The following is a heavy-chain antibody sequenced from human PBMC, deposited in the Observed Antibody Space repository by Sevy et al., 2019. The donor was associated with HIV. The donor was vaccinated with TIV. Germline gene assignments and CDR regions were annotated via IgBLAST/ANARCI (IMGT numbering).Heavy chain of an antibody. D-gene: IGHD2-15*01. V-gene: IGHV3-23*01. CDR3: AKAKTVAAGFDY. CDR2: ISGSGGST. Sequence: GGSLRLSCAASGFTFRSYVMSWVRHAPGKGLEWVSSISGSGGSTYYADSVKGRFTISRDNFKSTLYLQMNSLRAEDTAVYYCAKAKTVAAGFDYWGQGTLVTVSS. J-gene: IGHJ4*02. CDR1: GFTFRSYV.